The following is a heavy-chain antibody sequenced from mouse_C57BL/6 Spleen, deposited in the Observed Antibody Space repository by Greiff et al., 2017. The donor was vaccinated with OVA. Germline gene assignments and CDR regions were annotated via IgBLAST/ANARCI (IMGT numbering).Heavy chain of an antibody. CDR3: ASADGYDDEGYYAMDY. V-gene: IGHV14-3*01. J-gene: IGHJ4*01. CDR1: GFNIKNTY. D-gene: IGHD2-2*01. Sequence: EVQLQQSVAELVRPGASVKLSCTASGFNIKNTYMHWVKQRPEQGLEWIGRIDPANGNTKYAPKFQGKATITADTSSNTAYLQLSSLTSEDTAIYYCASADGYDDEGYYAMDYWGQGTSVTVSS. CDR2: IDPANGNT.